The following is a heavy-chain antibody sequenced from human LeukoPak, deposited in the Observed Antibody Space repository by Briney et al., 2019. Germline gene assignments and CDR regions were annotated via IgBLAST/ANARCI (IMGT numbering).Heavy chain of an antibody. CDR2: IKEDGSEN. CDR3: ARQRYSDY. D-gene: IGHD1-1*01. Sequence: GGSLRLSCAASGFTFSRYWMTWFRQAPGKGLEWVANIKEDGSENSYVESVKGRFTISRDNAKNSLYLQLNSLRAEDTAVCFCARQRYSDYWGQGTLVTVSS. CDR1: GFTFSRYW. V-gene: IGHV3-7*01. J-gene: IGHJ4*02.